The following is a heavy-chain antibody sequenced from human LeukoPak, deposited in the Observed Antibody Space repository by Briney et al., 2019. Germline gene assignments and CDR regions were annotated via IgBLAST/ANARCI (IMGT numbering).Heavy chain of an antibody. J-gene: IGHJ5*01. CDR2: IKSKTNGGTT. CDR3: TTDRGRTELPLFGS. CDR1: GLTLNNAW. Sequence: GGSLRLSCAASGLTLNNAWMGWVRQVPGKGLEWVGRIKSKTNGGTTDYAAPVKGRFTLSRDESKNTLYLQMNSLKTEDTAVYYCTTDRGRTELPLFGSWGQRTLVTVSS. V-gene: IGHV3-15*01. D-gene: IGHD1-26*01.